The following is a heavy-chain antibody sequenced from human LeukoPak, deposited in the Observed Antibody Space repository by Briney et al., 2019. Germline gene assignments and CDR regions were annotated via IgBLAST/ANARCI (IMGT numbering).Heavy chain of an antibody. D-gene: IGHD2-21*02. CDR3: ARRRGDPGAFDI. J-gene: IGHJ3*02. V-gene: IGHV4-39*01. Sequence: SETLSLTCSVSGGSVTNSSGYYWAWIRQPPGKGLEWIGSFYYRGNTYYNLSLKSRLTISVDTSKNQFSLKMSSVAATDTAIYYCARRRGDPGAFDIWGQGTQVTVSS. CDR2: FYYRGNT. CDR1: GGSVTNSSGYY.